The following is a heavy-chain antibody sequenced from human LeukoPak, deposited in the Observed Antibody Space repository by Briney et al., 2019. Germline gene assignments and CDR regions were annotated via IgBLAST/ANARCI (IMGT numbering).Heavy chain of an antibody. V-gene: IGHV3-30-3*01. CDR2: ISYDGSNK. CDR1: GFTFSSYA. J-gene: IGHJ6*02. CDR3: ARDARRYCSSTSCYVSYYYYYGMDV. D-gene: IGHD2-2*01. Sequence: GRSLRLSCAASGFTFSSYAMHWVRQAPGKGLEWVAVISYDGSNKYYADSVKGRFTISRDNSKNTLYLQMNSLRAEDTAVYYCARDARRYCSSTSCYVSYYYYYGMDVWGQGTTVTVSS.